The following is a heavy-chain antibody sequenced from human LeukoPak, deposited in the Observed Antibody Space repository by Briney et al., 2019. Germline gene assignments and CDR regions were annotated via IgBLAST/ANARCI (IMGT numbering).Heavy chain of an antibody. CDR2: INPSGGST. Sequence: ASVKVSCKASGYTFTGYYMHWARQAPGQGLEWMGMINPSGGSTSYPQKFQGRFTMTRDTSTTTVHMELSRLTLEDTAVYYCARGRWGATYSLDYWGQGTLVTVSS. CDR1: GYTFTGYY. J-gene: IGHJ4*02. V-gene: IGHV1-46*01. D-gene: IGHD4/OR15-4a*01. CDR3: ARGRWGATYSLDY.